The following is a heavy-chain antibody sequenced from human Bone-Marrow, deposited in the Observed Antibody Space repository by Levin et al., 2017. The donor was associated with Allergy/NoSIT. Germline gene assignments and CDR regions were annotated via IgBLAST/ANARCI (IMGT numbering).Heavy chain of an antibody. CDR3: TRDQGSCSGGSCYSGYAFDT. CDR1: GFTFSTYA. J-gene: IGHJ3*02. V-gene: IGHV3-21*06. Sequence: GGSLRLSCEASGFTFSTYAMNWVRQAPGKGLEWVSSLSSTSSYIYYADSVKGRFTISRDNAKNSVFLHMNSLRAEDTAVYYCTRDQGSCSGGSCYSGYAFDTWGRGTMVNISS. D-gene: IGHD2-15*01. CDR2: LSSTSSYI.